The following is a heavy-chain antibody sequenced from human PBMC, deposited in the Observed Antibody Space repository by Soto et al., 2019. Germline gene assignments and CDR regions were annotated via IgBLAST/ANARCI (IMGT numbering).Heavy chain of an antibody. Sequence: QVQLMESGGGVGQHGRSLRLSCAASGFTFNTYAMHWVRQAPGKGLEWVAVITPDGTEQYYADSVKGRFTISRDNSKNTLYLQMNSLGLEDMSIYHCAKRGILGAQGMAYFDLWGRGTLVTVSS. V-gene: IGHV3-30*18. CDR3: AKRGILGAQGMAYFDL. J-gene: IGHJ2*01. CDR1: GFTFNTYA. D-gene: IGHD1-26*01. CDR2: ITPDGTEQ.